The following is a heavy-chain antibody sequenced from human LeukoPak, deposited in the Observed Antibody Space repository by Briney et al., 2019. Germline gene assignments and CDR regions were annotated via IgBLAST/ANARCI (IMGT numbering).Heavy chain of an antibody. Sequence: PSETLSLTCTVCGGFISSYYWSWIRQPPGQGLEWIGYIYTSGSTNYNPSLKSRVTISVDTSKNQFSLKLSSVTAADSAVYYCARQFYYYYMDVWGKGTTVTVSS. CDR2: IYTSGST. CDR1: GGFISSYY. CDR3: ARQFYYYYMDV. V-gene: IGHV4-4*09. J-gene: IGHJ6*03.